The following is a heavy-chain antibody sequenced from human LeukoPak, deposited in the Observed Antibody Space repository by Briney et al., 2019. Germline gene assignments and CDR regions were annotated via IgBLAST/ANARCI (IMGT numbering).Heavy chain of an antibody. CDR1: GGSFSGYY. CDR2: INHSGST. Sequence: SETLSLTCAVYGGSFSGYYWSWFRQPPGKGLEWIGEINHSGSTNYNPSLKSRVTISVDTSKNQFSLKLSSVTAADTAVYYCARDLDYWGQGTLVTVSS. J-gene: IGHJ4*02. CDR3: ARDLDY. V-gene: IGHV4-34*01.